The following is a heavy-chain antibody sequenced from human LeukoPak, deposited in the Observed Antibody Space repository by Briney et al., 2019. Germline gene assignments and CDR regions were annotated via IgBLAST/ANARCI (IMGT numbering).Heavy chain of an antibody. CDR3: ARRPYDILTGSYYFDY. D-gene: IGHD3-9*01. V-gene: IGHV5-51*01. J-gene: IGHJ4*02. CDR2: IYPGDSDT. Sequence: GESLKVSCKGSGYSFTSYWIGWVRQMPGKGLEWVGIIYPGDSDTRYSPSFQGQVTISADKSISTAYLQWSSLKASDTAMYYCARRPYDILTGSYYFDYWGQGTLVTVSS. CDR1: GYSFTSYW.